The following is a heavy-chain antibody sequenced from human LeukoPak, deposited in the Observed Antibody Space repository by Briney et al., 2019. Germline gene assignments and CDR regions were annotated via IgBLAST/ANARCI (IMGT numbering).Heavy chain of an antibody. CDR1: GFNFTSKW. CDR3: ADPPSDF. CDR2: INQDGSEK. J-gene: IGHJ4*02. V-gene: IGHV3-7*01. Sequence: GGSLRLSCATSGFNFTSKWMTWVRQAAGKGLEWVANINQDGSEKYHGNSVKGRFTISRDNAKSSLFLEMSSLRAEDTAVYYCADPPSDFWGQGTLVAVSS.